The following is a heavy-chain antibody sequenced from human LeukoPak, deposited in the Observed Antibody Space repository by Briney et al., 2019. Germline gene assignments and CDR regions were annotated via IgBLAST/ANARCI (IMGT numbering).Heavy chain of an antibody. CDR3: ARGDSSSWYTLLFDY. D-gene: IGHD6-13*01. CDR1: GYTFTGYY. CDR2: INPNSGGT. J-gene: IGHJ4*02. V-gene: IGHV1-2*02. Sequence: ASVKVSCKASGYTFTGYYMHWVRQAPGQGLEWMGWINPNSGGTNYAQKFQGRVTMTRDTSISTAYMELSRLRSDDTAVYYCARGDSSSWYTLLFDYWGQGTLVTVSS.